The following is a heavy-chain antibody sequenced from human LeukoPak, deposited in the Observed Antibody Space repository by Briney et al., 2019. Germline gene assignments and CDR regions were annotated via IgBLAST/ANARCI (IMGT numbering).Heavy chain of an antibody. D-gene: IGHD3-10*01. CDR3: ARGYDDYYGSGSYSAFDI. J-gene: IGHJ3*02. CDR2: ISSTTTYI. CDR1: GFTFSSYS. Sequence: GGSLRLSCAASGFTFSSYSMNWVRQAPGKGLEGVSSISSTTTYIFYADSVKGRFTISRDNAKDSLYLQMNSLRAEDTAVYYCARGYDDYYGSGSYSAFDIWGQGTMVTVSS. V-gene: IGHV3-21*04.